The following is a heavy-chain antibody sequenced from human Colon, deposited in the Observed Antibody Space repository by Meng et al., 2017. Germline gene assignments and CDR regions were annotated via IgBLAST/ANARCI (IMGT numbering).Heavy chain of an antibody. CDR1: RFTFSEYA. J-gene: IGHJ6*02. CDR3: HLLVAGRGVFYFYSGFDV. Sequence: GGSLRLSCAASRFTFSEYAMSWVRQSPGKGLEWVSTISASGDRTFYADSVKGRFTFSRDNSRNRLYLQMKSLRAEDTAVYYCHLLVAGRGVFYFYSGFDVWGQGTTVTVSS. CDR2: ISASGDRT. D-gene: IGHD6-19*01. V-gene: IGHV3-23*01.